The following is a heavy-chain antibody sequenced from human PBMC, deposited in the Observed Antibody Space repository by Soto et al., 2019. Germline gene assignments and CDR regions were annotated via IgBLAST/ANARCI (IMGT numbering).Heavy chain of an antibody. V-gene: IGHV1-2*02. Sequence: ASVKVSCKASGYTFTGYYMHWVRQAPGQGLEWMGWINPNSGGTNYAQKFQGGVTMTRDTSISTAYMELSRLRSDDTAVYYCARDDAIFGVVPSYGMDVWGQGTTVTVSS. CDR2: INPNSGGT. CDR1: GYTFTGYY. J-gene: IGHJ6*02. CDR3: ARDDAIFGVVPSYGMDV. D-gene: IGHD3-3*01.